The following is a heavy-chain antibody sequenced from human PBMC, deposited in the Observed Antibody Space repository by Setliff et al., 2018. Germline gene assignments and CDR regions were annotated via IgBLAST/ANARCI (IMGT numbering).Heavy chain of an antibody. CDR1: GYTFTSYG. V-gene: IGHV1-18*01. J-gene: IGHJ4*02. D-gene: IGHD1-7*01. CDR3: ARYITGTTPADY. CDR2: ISTYTANT. Sequence: ASVKVSCKASGYTFTSYGVSWVRQAPGQGLEWMGWISTYTANTKYAQRFQGRVTMTTDTSTSTAYMELRSLRSDDTAVYYCARYITGTTPADYWGQGTLVTVSS.